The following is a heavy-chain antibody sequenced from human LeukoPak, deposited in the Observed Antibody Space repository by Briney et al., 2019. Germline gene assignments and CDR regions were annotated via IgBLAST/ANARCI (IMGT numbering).Heavy chain of an antibody. CDR1: GFTFSFYT. CDR3: ARDFLLDY. J-gene: IGHJ4*02. V-gene: IGHV3-64*01. Sequence: GGSLRLSCAASGFTFSFYTMHWVRQAPGKGLEDVSVISSNGRSTYYAKSVKGRFAISRDNSKNTLFLQMVSLSAEDMAVYYCARDFLLDYWGQGALVTVSS. CDR2: ISSNGRST.